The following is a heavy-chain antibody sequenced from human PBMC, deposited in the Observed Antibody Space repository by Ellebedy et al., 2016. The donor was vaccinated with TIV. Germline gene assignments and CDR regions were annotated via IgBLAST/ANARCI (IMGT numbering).Heavy chain of an antibody. CDR3: AKDRFSSAWYGGYFDY. J-gene: IGHJ4*02. V-gene: IGHV3-23*01. CDR2: LSGSGDSP. CDR1: GFTFSSYA. D-gene: IGHD6-19*01. Sequence: PGGSLRLSCAASGFTFSSYAMSWVRQAPGKGLEWVPALSGSGDSPHYADSVKGRFTISRDTSKNTLYLKMNSLRAEDTAVYYCAKDRFSSAWYGGYFDYWGQGTLVTVSS.